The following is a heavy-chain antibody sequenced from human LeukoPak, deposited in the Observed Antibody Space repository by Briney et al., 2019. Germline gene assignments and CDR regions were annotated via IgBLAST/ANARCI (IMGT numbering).Heavy chain of an antibody. CDR3: ARESTVVVPAARLDY. CDR2: IYYSGST. Sequence: SETLYLTCTVSGGSISSYYWSWIRQPPGKGLEWIGYIYYSGSTNYNPSLKSRVTISVDTSKNQFSLKLSSVTAADTAVYYCARESTVVVPAARLDYWGQGTLVTVSS. V-gene: IGHV4-59*12. D-gene: IGHD2-2*01. J-gene: IGHJ4*02. CDR1: GGSISSYY.